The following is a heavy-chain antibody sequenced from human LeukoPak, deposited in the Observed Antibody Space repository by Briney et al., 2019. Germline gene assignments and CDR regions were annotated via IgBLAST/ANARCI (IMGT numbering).Heavy chain of an antibody. Sequence: SETLSLTCTVSGGSISSGSYYWSWIRQPAGKGLEWIGRIYTSGSTNYNPSLKSRVTISVDTSKNQFSLKLSSVTAADTAVYYCARADGIAARLDYWGQGTLVTVSS. CDR1: GGSISSGSYY. V-gene: IGHV4-61*02. D-gene: IGHD6-6*01. CDR2: IYTSGST. CDR3: ARADGIAARLDY. J-gene: IGHJ4*02.